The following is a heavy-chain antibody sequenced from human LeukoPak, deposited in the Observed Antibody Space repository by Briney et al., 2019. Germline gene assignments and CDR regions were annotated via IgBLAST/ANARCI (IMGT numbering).Heavy chain of an antibody. CDR3: ARDPAFRGAQMEY. CDR1: GYTLTSYG. J-gene: IGHJ4*02. D-gene: IGHD3-10*01. Sequence: ASVKVSCKASGYTLTSYGFSWVRQAPGQGLEWMGWISGYNGNTNYAQNLQDRVTMTIDTSTSTAYMELRSLRSDDTAVYYCARDPAFRGAQMEYWGQGTLVTVSS. V-gene: IGHV1-18*01. CDR2: ISGYNGNT.